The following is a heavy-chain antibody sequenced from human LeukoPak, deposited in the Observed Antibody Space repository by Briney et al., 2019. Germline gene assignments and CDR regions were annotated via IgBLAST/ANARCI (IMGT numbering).Heavy chain of an antibody. CDR2: MNPNSGNT. Sequence: ASVKVSCKASGYTFTSYDINWVRQATGQGLEWMGWMNPNSGNTGYAQKFQGRVTMTRNTSISTAYMELSSLRSEDTAVYYCASIPTPYSSSWYRYYFDYWGQGTLVTVSS. V-gene: IGHV1-8*01. CDR1: GYTFTSYD. CDR3: ASIPTPYSSSWYRYYFDY. J-gene: IGHJ4*02. D-gene: IGHD6-13*01.